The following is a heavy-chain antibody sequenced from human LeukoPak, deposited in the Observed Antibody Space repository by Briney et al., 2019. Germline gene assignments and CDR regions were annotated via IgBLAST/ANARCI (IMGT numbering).Heavy chain of an antibody. CDR3: ARGLRSSSVCYFDY. D-gene: IGHD6-6*01. V-gene: IGHV1-18*01. Sequence: GASVKVSCKASGYTFTNYGISWVRQAPGQGLEWLAWINGYNGDTNHAQKLQGRVTMTTDTSTNTAFMELRSLTSDDTAVYYCARGLRSSSVCYFDYWGQGTLVTVSS. CDR1: GYTFTNYG. J-gene: IGHJ4*02. CDR2: INGYNGDT.